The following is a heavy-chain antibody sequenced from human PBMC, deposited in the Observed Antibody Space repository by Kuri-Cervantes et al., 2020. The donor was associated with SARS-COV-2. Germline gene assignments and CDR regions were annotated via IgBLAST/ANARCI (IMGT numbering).Heavy chain of an antibody. CDR2: ISYDGSNK. CDR1: GFTFSSYA. J-gene: IGHJ4*02. CDR3: NTDKPTVVSRDY. Sequence: GESLKISCAASGFTFSSYAMHWVRQAPGKGLEWVAVISYDGSNKYYADSVKGRFTISRDNSKNTLYLQMNGLRVEDTAKYYCNTDKPTVVSRDYWGPGVPVTVSS. D-gene: IGHD5/OR15-5a*01. V-gene: IGHV3-30-3*01.